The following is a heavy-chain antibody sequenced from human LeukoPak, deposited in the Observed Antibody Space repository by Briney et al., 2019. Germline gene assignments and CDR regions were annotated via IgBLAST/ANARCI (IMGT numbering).Heavy chain of an antibody. J-gene: IGHJ6*03. Sequence: GGSLRLSCAASGFTFSSYGMHWVRQAPGKGLEWVAFIRYDGSNKYYADSVKGRFTISRDNSKNTLYLQMNSLRAEDTAVYYCAKDMVAMVTLYYYYYMDVWGKGTTVTISS. D-gene: IGHD5-18*01. CDR2: IRYDGSNK. V-gene: IGHV3-30*02. CDR1: GFTFSSYG. CDR3: AKDMVAMVTLYYYYYMDV.